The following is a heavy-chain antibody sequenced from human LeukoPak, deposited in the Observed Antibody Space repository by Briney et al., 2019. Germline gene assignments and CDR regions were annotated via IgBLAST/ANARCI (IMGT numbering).Heavy chain of an antibody. CDR2: ISAYNGNT. D-gene: IGHD3-22*01. V-gene: IGHV1-18*01. J-gene: IGHJ3*02. CDR1: GYTFTSYG. CDR3: ARDRKYYYDSSGLDI. Sequence: ASLRVSCKASGYTFTSYGISWVRQAPGQGLEWMGWISAYNGNTNYAQKLQGRVTMTTDTSTSTAYMELRSLRSDDTAVYYCARDRKYYYDSSGLDIWGQGTMVTVSS.